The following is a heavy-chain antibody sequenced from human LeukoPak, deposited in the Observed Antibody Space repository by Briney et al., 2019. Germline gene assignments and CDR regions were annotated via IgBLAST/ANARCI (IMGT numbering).Heavy chain of an antibody. CDR1: GFTVSSNY. D-gene: IGHD4-17*01. J-gene: IGHJ4*02. Sequence: GGSLRLSCAAAGFTVSSNYMRWVRQAAGKGVGGVSVIYSGGSTYYADSVKGRFTISRDNSKNTLYLQMNSLRAEDTAVYYCAREKDTVFDYWGQGTLVTVSS. CDR2: IYSGGST. CDR3: AREKDTVFDY. V-gene: IGHV3-66*02.